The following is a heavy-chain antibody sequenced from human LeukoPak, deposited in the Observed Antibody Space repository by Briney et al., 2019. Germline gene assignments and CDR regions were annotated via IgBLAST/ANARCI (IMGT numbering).Heavy chain of an antibody. V-gene: IGHV3-30*04. J-gene: IGHJ4*02. CDR3: AREAYSSYYFDF. CDR2: ISYDGSNK. D-gene: IGHD4-11*01. Sequence: GGSLRLSCAASGFTFSSSAMHWVRQAPGKGLEWVTVISYDGSNKYYADSVKGRFTISRDNSKNSLYLQMNSLRADDTAVYYCAREAYSSYYFDFWGQGTLVTVSS. CDR1: GFTFSSSA.